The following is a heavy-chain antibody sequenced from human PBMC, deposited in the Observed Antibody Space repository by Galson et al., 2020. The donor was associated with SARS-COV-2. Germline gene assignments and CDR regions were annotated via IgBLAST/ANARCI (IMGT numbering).Heavy chain of an antibody. CDR3: ARDLRVDGGKGY. CDR1: GFTISDYY. Sequence: GGYPSLYCAASGFTISDYYMRWIRQAPGKGLEWVSPISSSGTTTHYADSVKGRFTVSRDNADNSLYRQMNSLRAEDTAVYYGARDLRVDGGKGYGGQGTLVTVAS. CDR2: ISSSGTTT. J-gene: IGHJ4*02. V-gene: IGHV3-11*01. D-gene: IGHD2-15*01.